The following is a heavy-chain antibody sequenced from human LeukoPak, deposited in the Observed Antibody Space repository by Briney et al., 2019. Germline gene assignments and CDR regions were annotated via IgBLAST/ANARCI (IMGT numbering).Heavy chain of an antibody. CDR1: GGSISSYY. CDR3: ARGRYDYGDYYFDY. Sequence: PSETLSLTCTVSGGSISSYYWSWIRQPPGKGLEWIGYIYYSGSTNYNPSLKSRVSISVDTSKNQFSLKLSSVTAADTAVYYCARGRYDYGDYYFDYWGQGTLVTVSS. J-gene: IGHJ4*02. D-gene: IGHD4-17*01. CDR2: IYYSGST. V-gene: IGHV4-59*01.